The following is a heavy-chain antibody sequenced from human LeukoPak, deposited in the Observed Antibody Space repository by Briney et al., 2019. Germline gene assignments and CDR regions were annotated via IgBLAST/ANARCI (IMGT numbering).Heavy chain of an antibody. Sequence: GQSLPISFKGSGYSFTSYWIGWVRQMPGKGLEWMGIIYPGDSDTRYSPSFQGQVTISADKSISTAYLQWSSLKASDTAMYYCARHSCSSTSCFTGFDPWGQGTLVTVSS. J-gene: IGHJ5*02. V-gene: IGHV5-51*01. CDR2: IYPGDSDT. CDR1: GYSFTSYW. CDR3: ARHSCSSTSCFTGFDP. D-gene: IGHD2-2*01.